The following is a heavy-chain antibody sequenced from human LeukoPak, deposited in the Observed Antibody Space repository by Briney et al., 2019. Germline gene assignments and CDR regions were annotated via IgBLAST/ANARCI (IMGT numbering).Heavy chain of an antibody. CDR1: GFTFSSYW. CDR2: ISTDGSST. D-gene: IGHD6-6*01. CDR3: VREYSSSSGRAFDI. Sequence: GGSLRLSCAASGFTFSSYWMHWVRHAPGKGLVWVSRISTDGSSTNSADSVKGRFTISRDNAKNTLYLQMNSLGAEDTAVYYCVREYSSSSGRAFDIWGQGTMVTVSP. J-gene: IGHJ3*02. V-gene: IGHV3-74*01.